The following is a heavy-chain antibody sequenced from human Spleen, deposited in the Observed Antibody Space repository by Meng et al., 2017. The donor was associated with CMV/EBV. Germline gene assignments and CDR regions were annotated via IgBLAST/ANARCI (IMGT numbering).Heavy chain of an antibody. Sequence: SVKVSRKVPGGTFSSYAISWVRQAPGQGLEWKGGINPIFGTPNYPQEVQGRVTITTEESASTAYMELSSLRSEDTAVYYCARSLGTVPAAADYWGQGTLVTVSS. D-gene: IGHD2-2*01. J-gene: IGHJ4*02. CDR1: GGTFSSYA. V-gene: IGHV1-69*05. CDR3: ARSLGTVPAAADY. CDR2: INPIFGTP.